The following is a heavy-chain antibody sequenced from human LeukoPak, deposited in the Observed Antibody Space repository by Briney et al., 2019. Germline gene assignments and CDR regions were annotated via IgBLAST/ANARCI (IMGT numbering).Heavy chain of an antibody. Sequence: SETLSLTCAVSGYSISSGYYWGWIRQPPGKGLEWIGSIYHSGSTYYTPSLKSRVTISVDTSKNQFSLKLSSVTAADTAVYYCAREYSSSPEYAFDIWGQGTMVTVSS. CDR3: AREYSSSPEYAFDI. CDR2: IYHSGST. V-gene: IGHV4-38-2*02. CDR1: GYSISSGYY. D-gene: IGHD6-13*01. J-gene: IGHJ3*02.